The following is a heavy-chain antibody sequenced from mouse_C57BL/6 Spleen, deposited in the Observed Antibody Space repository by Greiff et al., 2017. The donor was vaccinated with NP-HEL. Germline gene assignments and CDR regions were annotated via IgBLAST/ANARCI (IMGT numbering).Heavy chain of an antibody. V-gene: IGHV5-6*01. Sequence: EVQGVESGGDLVKPGGSLKLSCAASGFTFSSYGMSWVRQTPDKRLEWVATISSGGSYTYYPDSVKGRFTISRDNAKNTLYLQMSRLKSEDTAMYYCARGGSEDFDYWGQGTTLTVSS. CDR3: ARGGSEDFDY. CDR2: ISSGGSYT. CDR1: GFTFSSYG. J-gene: IGHJ2*01.